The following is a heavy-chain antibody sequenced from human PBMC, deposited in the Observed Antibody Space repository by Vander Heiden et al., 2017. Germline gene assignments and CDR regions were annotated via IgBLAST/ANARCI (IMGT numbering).Heavy chain of an antibody. J-gene: IGHJ4*02. Sequence: QVQLVQSGAEVKKPGASVKVSCKASGYTFTSYGISWVRQAPGQGLEWMGWISAYNGNTNYAQKLQGRVTMTTDIFTSTAYMELRSLRSDDTAVYYCARDLGYYYGSGRERFDYWGQGTLVTVSS. CDR1: GYTFTSYG. V-gene: IGHV1-18*01. D-gene: IGHD3-10*01. CDR3: ARDLGYYYGSGRERFDY. CDR2: ISAYNGNT.